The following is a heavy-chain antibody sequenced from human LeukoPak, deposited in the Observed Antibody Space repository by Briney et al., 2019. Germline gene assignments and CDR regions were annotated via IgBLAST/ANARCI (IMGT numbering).Heavy chain of an antibody. V-gene: IGHV4-34*01. J-gene: IGHJ4*02. Sequence: SETLSLTCAVYGGSFSGYYWSWIRQPPGKGLGWIGEINHSGSTNYNPSLKSRVTISVDTSKNQFSLKLSSVTAADTAVYYCARGPIVVVPAATYYYGSGTLFDYWGQGTLVTVSS. CDR1: GGSFSGYY. D-gene: IGHD2-2*01. CDR2: INHSGST. CDR3: ARGPIVVVPAATYYYGSGTLFDY.